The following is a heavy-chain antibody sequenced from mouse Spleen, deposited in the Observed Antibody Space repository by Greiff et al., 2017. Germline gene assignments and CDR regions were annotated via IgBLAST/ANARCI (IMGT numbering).Heavy chain of an antibody. J-gene: IGHJ2*01. D-gene: IGHD1-2*01. CDR1: GFTFSSYG. V-gene: IGHV5-6*01. Sequence: EVMLVESGGDLVKPGGSLKLSCAASGFTFSSYGMSWVRQTPDKRLEWVATISSGGSYTYYPDSVKGRFTISRDNAKNTLYLQMSSLKSEDTAMYYCARLREPLFDYWGQGTTLTVSS. CDR2: ISSGGSYT. CDR3: ARLREPLFDY.